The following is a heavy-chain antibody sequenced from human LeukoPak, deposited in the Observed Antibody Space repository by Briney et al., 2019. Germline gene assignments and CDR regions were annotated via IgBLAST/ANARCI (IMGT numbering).Heavy chain of an antibody. V-gene: IGHV3-23*01. CDR3: VIWGDYDVLTGYYVPDY. D-gene: IGHD3-9*01. J-gene: IGHJ4*02. CDR1: GFTFSNYA. Sequence: GGSLRLSCVASGFTFSNYAMSWVRQAPGKGLEWVSAITGSGTNRYYADSLKGRFTTSRDNSRNTVFLQMNSLRHEDTAIYYCVIWGDYDVLTGYYVPDYWGQGTLVTVAS. CDR2: ITGSGTNR.